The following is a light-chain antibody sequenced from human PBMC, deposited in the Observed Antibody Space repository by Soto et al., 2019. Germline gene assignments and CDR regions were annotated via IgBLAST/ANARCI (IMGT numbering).Light chain of an antibody. CDR3: MQSLQTPWT. J-gene: IGKJ1*01. Sequence: DIVMTQSPLSLPVTPGEPASISCRSSQSLLFSNGYNYLDWYLQKPGQSPQLLIYLGSDRASGVPDRFSGSRSGTDFTLKISRVEAEDVGVYYCMQSLQTPWTFGQGTKVEIK. CDR1: QSLLFSNGYNY. CDR2: LGS. V-gene: IGKV2-28*01.